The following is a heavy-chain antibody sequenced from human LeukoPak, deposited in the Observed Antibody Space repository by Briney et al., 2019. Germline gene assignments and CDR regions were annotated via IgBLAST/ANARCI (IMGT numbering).Heavy chain of an antibody. CDR2: IYYSGST. CDR3: ARSCSSTSWTRYYYYMDV. Sequence: SETLSLTCTVSGGSISSHYWSWIRQPPGKGLEWIGYIYYSGSTNYNPSLKSRVTISVDTSKNQFSLKLSSVTAADTAVYYCARSCSSTSWTRYYYYMDVWGKGTTVTVSS. D-gene: IGHD2-2*01. V-gene: IGHV4-59*11. J-gene: IGHJ6*03. CDR1: GGSISSHY.